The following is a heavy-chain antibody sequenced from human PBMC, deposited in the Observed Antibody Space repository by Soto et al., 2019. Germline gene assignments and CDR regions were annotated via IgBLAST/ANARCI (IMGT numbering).Heavy chain of an antibody. J-gene: IGHJ4*02. D-gene: IGHD5-18*01. CDR1: GFTFSNAW. Sequence: PGGSLRLSCAASGFTFSNAWMNWVRQAPEKGLEWVGRIKSKTDGGTTDYAAPVKGRFTISRDDSKNTLYLQMNSLKTEDTAVYYCTTDRTWIQLWLWPGDYWGQGTLVTVSS. CDR3: TTDRTWIQLWLWPGDY. CDR2: IKSKTDGGTT. V-gene: IGHV3-15*07.